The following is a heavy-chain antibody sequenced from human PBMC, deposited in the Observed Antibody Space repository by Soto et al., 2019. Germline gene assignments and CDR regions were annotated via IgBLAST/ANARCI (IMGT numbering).Heavy chain of an antibody. D-gene: IGHD3-9*01. Sequence: GGSLRLSCAASGFTFSSYAMSWVRQAPGKGLEWVSAIRGSGGSTYYADTVKGRFTISRDNSKNSLYLQMNSLRSEDTALYFFAIGPTPPLRYFDWSQLEWGQGTLVTVSS. CDR3: AIGPTPPLRYFDWSQLE. CDR2: IRGSGGST. J-gene: IGHJ4*02. V-gene: IGHV3-23*01. CDR1: GFTFSSYA.